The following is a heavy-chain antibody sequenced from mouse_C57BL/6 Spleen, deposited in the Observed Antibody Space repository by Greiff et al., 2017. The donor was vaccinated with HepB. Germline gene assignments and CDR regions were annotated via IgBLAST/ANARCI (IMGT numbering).Heavy chain of an antibody. V-gene: IGHV1-82*01. Sequence: QVQLKESGPELVKPGASVKISCKASGYAFISSWMNWVKQRPGKGLEWIGRIYPGDGDTNYNGKFKGKATLTADKSSSTAYMQLSSLTSEDSAVYFCAREYYGSSSYFDYWGQGTTLTVSS. CDR1: GYAFISSW. CDR2: IYPGDGDT. J-gene: IGHJ2*01. D-gene: IGHD1-1*01. CDR3: AREYYGSSSYFDY.